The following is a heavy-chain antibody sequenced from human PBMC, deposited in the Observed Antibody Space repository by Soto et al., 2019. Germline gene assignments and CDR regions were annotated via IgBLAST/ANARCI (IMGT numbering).Heavy chain of an antibody. V-gene: IGHV3-33*01. J-gene: IGHJ4*02. Sequence: QVQLVESGGGVVQPGRSLRLSCAASGFTFRSYGMHWVRQAPGKGLEWVAVIWYDGSNKYYADSVKGRFTISRDNSKNTLYLQMNSLRAEDTAVYYCARGGDVDTAMVVDYWGQGTLVTVSS. CDR2: IWYDGSNK. CDR3: ARGGDVDTAMVVDY. CDR1: GFTFRSYG. D-gene: IGHD5-18*01.